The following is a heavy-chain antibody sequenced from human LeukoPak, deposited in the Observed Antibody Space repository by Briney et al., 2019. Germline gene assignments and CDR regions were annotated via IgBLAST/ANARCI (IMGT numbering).Heavy chain of an antibody. CDR1: GFTFTSYG. D-gene: IGHD1-14*01. CDR3: ARGTSHPWYFDY. CDR2: ISAYNGNT. Sequence: GASVKLSCKASGFTFTSYGISWVRQAPGQGLEWMGCISAYNGNTNYAQKLQGRVTMTTDTSTSTAYMELRSLRSDDTAVYYCARGTSHPWYFDYWGQGTLVTVSS. J-gene: IGHJ4*02. V-gene: IGHV1-18*01.